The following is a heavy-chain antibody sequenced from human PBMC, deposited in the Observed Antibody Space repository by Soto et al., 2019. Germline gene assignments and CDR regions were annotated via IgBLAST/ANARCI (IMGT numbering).Heavy chain of an antibody. CDR1: GFTFDDFA. Sequence: GGSLRLSCVASGFTFDDFAMHRVRQAPGKGLEWVSGMSWNRGSIVYADPVKGRFTISRDNAKNSLYLQMNSLRPEDTALYYCAKDISLGELSAPDHWGQGTLVTVSS. V-gene: IGHV3-9*01. CDR3: AKDISLGELSAPDH. D-gene: IGHD3-16*02. CDR2: MSWNRGSI. J-gene: IGHJ4*02.